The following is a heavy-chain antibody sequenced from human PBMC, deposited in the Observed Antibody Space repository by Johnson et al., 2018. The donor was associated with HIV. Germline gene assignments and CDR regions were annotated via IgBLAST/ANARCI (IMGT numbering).Heavy chain of an antibody. Sequence: VQLVESGGGLVKPGGSLRLSCAAAGFTFSNAWMSWVPQAPGKGLEWVGRLKIKTDGGTTEYAAPVKGRFTISRDDSKNTLYLQMNSLRAEDTAVYSCARVGSSGKDAFDIWGQGTMVTVSS. CDR3: ARVGSSGKDAFDI. J-gene: IGHJ3*02. D-gene: IGHD6-25*01. V-gene: IGHV3-15*05. CDR2: LKIKTDGGTT. CDR1: GFTFSNAW.